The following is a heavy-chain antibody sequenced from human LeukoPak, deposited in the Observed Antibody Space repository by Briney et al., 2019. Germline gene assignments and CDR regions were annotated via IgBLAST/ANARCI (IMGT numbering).Heavy chain of an antibody. CDR3: ARARERGYCSSTSCPNLGVDY. V-gene: IGHV1-69*05. J-gene: IGHJ4*02. Sequence: SVKVSCKASGGTFSSYAISWVRQAPGQGLEWMGGIIPIFGTANYAQKFQGRVTITTDESTSTAYMELSSLRSEDTAVYYCARARERGYCSSTSCPNLGVDYWGQGTLVTVSS. CDR2: IIPIFGTA. D-gene: IGHD2-2*01. CDR1: GGTFSSYA.